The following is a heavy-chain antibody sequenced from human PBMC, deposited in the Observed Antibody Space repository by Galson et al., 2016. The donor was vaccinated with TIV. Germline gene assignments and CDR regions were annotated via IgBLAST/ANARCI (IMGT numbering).Heavy chain of an antibody. Sequence: QPPGKGLEWIGTIYYSGNTYYNPSLKSRVSISVDTSKNQFSLKLSSVTAADTAVYHCARQTARPDFGEYFHPWGQGTLVTVSS. V-gene: IGHV4-39*01. CDR2: IYYSGNT. CDR3: ARQTARPDFGEYFHP. D-gene: IGHD6-6*01. J-gene: IGHJ1*01.